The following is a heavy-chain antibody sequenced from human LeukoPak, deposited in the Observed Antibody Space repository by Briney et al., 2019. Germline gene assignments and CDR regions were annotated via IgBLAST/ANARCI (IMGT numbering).Heavy chain of an antibody. D-gene: IGHD3-10*01. Sequence: SETLSLTCTVSGGSISSYYWSWIRQPPGKGLEWIGYIYYSGSTNYNPSVKGRVTISVDTSKNQFSLKVSSVTAADTAVYYCARSQNYYGSGDYWSQGTLVTVSS. V-gene: IGHV4-59*01. CDR3: ARSQNYYGSGDY. CDR1: GGSISSYY. J-gene: IGHJ4*02. CDR2: IYYSGST.